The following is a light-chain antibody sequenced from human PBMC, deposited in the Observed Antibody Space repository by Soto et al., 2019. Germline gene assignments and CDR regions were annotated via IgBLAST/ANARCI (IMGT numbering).Light chain of an antibody. CDR2: GAS. Sequence: EIVLTQSPGTLSLSPGERATLSCRASQSVSSTYLTWYHQKPGQAPRLLIYGASSRATGIPDRVSASGSGTDFTLTISRLEPEDFAVYYCQQYERSPLLTFGGGTKVEIK. CDR3: QQYERSPLLT. J-gene: IGKJ4*01. V-gene: IGKV3-20*01. CDR1: QSVSSTY.